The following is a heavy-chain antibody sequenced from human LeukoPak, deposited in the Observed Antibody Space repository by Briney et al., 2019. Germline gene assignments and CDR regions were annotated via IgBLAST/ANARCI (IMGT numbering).Heavy chain of an antibody. CDR1: GASISSGNYY. CDR3: ARDGYSYGYVWFDP. D-gene: IGHD5-18*01. J-gene: IGHJ5*02. V-gene: IGHV4-61*09. Sequence: SETLSLTCTVSGASISSGNYYWSWIRQPAGKGLEWIGHINTRGSSNYIPSLKSRVTISVDTSKSQFSLKLSSVTAADTAVYFCARDGYSYGYVWFDPWGQGTLVTVSS. CDR2: INTRGSS.